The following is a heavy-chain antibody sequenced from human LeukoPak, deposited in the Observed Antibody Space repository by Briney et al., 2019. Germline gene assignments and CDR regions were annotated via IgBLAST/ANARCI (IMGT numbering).Heavy chain of an antibody. D-gene: IGHD3-22*01. Sequence: GESLKISCKGSGYSFASYWIGWVRQMPGKGLEWMGIIYPGDSDTRYSPSFQGQVTISADKSISTAYLQWSSLKASDTAMYYCERPPDTSGYHDVFDIWGQGTMVTVSS. J-gene: IGHJ3*02. CDR1: GYSFASYW. CDR2: IYPGDSDT. V-gene: IGHV5-51*01. CDR3: ERPPDTSGYHDVFDI.